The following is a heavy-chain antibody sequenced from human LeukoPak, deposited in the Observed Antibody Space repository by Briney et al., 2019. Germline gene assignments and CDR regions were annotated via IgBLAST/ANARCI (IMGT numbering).Heavy chain of an antibody. D-gene: IGHD3-10*01. CDR1: GGSISSSNW. CDR2: IYHSGST. V-gene: IGHV4-4*02. CDR3: ARDRPYGSGSYYEYYFDY. J-gene: IGHJ4*02. Sequence: SETLSLTCAVSGGSISSSNWWSWVRQPPGKGLAWIGEIYHSGSTNYNPSLKSRVTISVDKSKNQFSLKLSSVTAADTAVYYCARDRPYGSGSYYEYYFDYWGQGTLVTVSS.